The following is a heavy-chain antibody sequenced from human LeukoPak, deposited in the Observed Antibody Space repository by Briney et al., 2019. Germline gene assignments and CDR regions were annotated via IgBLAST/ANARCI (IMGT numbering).Heavy chain of an antibody. J-gene: IGHJ3*02. CDR3: TTERSPCYDFRGGYCARDAFDI. CDR2: IKSKTDGGTT. CDR1: GFTFSNAW. Sequence: PGGSLRLSCAASGFTFSNAWMSWVRQAPGKGLEWVGRIKSKTDGGTTDYAAPVKGRFTISRDDSKNTLYLQMNSLKTEDTAVYYCTTERSPCYDFRGGYCARDAFDIWGQGTMVTVSS. D-gene: IGHD3-3*01. V-gene: IGHV3-15*01.